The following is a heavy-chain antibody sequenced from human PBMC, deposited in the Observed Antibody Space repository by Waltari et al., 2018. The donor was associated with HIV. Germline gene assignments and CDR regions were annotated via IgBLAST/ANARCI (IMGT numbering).Heavy chain of an antibody. CDR3: ARGAAARGSSISSRLWAY. CDR2: NNPASGKT. V-gene: IGHV1-3*01. CDR1: GYTFTNYP. D-gene: IGHD2-15*01. Sequence: QVQLVQSGAQVKKPGATLNISCTPSGYTFTNYPVHWLRQTPGQGPEWMGTNNPASGKTKSSGRFQDTVTSTRDTSARTVFLALSALRSDDTAVYYCARGAAARGSSISSRLWAYWGQGTPITVST. J-gene: IGHJ4*02.